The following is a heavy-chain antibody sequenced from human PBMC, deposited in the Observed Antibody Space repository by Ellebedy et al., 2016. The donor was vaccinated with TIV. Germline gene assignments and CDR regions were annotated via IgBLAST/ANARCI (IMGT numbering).Heavy chain of an antibody. D-gene: IGHD3-3*01. CDR1: GDSINGYY. J-gene: IGHJ4*02. CDR3: ARQGPYDFDLDY. CDR2: IYYIGTT. V-gene: IGHV4-59*08. Sequence: MPSETLSLTCTVSGDSINGYYWSWIRQPPGQGLEYFGHIYYIGTTNYNPSLKSRVTISVDTSKNQVTLKLRSLTAADTAVYFCARQGPYDFDLDYWGQGILVTVSS.